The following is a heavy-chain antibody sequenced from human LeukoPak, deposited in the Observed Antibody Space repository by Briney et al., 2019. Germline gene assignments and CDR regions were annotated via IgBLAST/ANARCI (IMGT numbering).Heavy chain of an antibody. Sequence: PSETLSLTCTVSGGSISSSSYYWGWIRQPPGKGLEWIGSIYYSGSTYYNPSLKSRVTISVDTSKNQFSLKLSSVTAADTAVYYCARDPLGAITMTVGYLDYWGQGTLVTVSS. CDR3: ARDPLGAITMTVGYLDY. J-gene: IGHJ4*02. V-gene: IGHV4-39*07. CDR2: IYYSGST. D-gene: IGHD3-22*01. CDR1: GGSISSSSYY.